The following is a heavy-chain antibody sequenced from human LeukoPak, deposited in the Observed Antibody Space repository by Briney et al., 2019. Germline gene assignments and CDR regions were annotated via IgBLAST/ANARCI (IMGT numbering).Heavy chain of an antibody. J-gene: IGHJ4*02. Sequence: GGSLRLSCAASGFTFSNYWMGWVRQAPGKRLEWVANMNIDGSEKYYADSVKGRFSISRDNARNSVYLQMASLRVEDTAVYYCARDPVEWVLLLDYWGQGTLVTVSS. CDR3: ARDPVEWVLLLDY. V-gene: IGHV3-7*01. CDR2: MNIDGSEK. D-gene: IGHD1-26*01. CDR1: GFTFSNYW.